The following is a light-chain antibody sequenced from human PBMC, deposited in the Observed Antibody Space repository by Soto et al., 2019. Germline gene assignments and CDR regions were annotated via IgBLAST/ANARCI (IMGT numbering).Light chain of an antibody. CDR2: ANN. V-gene: IGLV1-51*01. Sequence: QSVLTQPPSVSAAPGQKVTISCSGSSSNIGNNYVSWYQQLPGTAPKLLIYANNKRPSGIPDRFSGSKSGTSATLGITGLQTGYEADYYCGTWDSSLSAVVFGGGTKLTVL. CDR3: GTWDSSLSAVV. CDR1: SSNIGNNY. J-gene: IGLJ2*01.